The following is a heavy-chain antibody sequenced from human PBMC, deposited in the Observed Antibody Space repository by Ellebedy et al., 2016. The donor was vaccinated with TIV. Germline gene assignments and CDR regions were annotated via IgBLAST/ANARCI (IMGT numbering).Heavy chain of an antibody. V-gene: IGHV1-46*01. CDR1: GGTFSSYA. CDR2: INPSGGST. D-gene: IGHD5-12*01. CDR3: ARDVDIVATIPVDY. Sequence: ASVKVSXKASGGTFSSYAISWVRQAPGQGLEWMGIINPSGGSTSYAQKFQGRVTMTRDTSTSTVYMELSSLRSEDTAVYYCARDVDIVATIPVDYWGQGTLVTVSS. J-gene: IGHJ4*02.